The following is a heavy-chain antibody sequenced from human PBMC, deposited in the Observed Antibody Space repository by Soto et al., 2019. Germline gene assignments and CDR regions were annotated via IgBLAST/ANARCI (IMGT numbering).Heavy chain of an antibody. D-gene: IGHD2-15*01. J-gene: IGHJ4*02. CDR2: ISSSGRTA. V-gene: IGHV3-48*03. CDR3: AREAATVDY. CDR1: GFTFSSYE. Sequence: VGSLRLSCAASGFTFSSYEMNWVRQAPGKGLEWVSYISSSGRTAYYADSVKGRFTISRDNAKNSLSLQMNSLRAEDTAVYYCAREAATVDYWGQGTLVTVSS.